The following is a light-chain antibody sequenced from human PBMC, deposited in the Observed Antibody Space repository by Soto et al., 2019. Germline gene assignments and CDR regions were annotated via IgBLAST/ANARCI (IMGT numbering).Light chain of an antibody. CDR3: CSYAGSPRYV. V-gene: IGLV2-11*01. Sequence: QSALTQPRSVSGSPGQSVTISCTGTSSDVGGYNYVSWYQQHPGKAPKVMIYDVSVRPSGVPDRFSGSKSGNTASLTISGLQAVDEADYYCCSYAGSPRYVFGTGTKVTVL. CDR2: DVS. J-gene: IGLJ1*01. CDR1: SSDVGGYNY.